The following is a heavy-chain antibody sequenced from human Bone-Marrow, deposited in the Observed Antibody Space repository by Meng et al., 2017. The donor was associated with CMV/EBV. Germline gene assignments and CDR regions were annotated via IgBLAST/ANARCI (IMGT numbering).Heavy chain of an antibody. CDR1: GFTFSSYE. J-gene: IGHJ6*02. V-gene: IGHV3-73*01. D-gene: IGHD3-3*01. CDR3: TGTNFGDASYVLDV. Sequence: GESLKISCAASGFTFSSYEMNWVRQASGKGLEWVGRIRRKANSYATAYAASVKGRFTISRDESKNTTYLQMNNLKDDDTAVYYCTGTNFGDASYVLDVWGQGNTVNVAS. CDR2: IRRKANSYAT.